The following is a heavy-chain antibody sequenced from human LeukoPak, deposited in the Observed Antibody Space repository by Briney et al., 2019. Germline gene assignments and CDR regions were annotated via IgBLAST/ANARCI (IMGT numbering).Heavy chain of an antibody. CDR1: GYTFTSYG. V-gene: IGHV1-18*01. CDR3: ARDADSSGWYTEPIEH. J-gene: IGHJ4*02. CDR2: ISAYNGNT. Sequence: ASVKVSCKASGYTFTSYGISWVRQAPGHGLEWMGWISAYNGNTNYAQKLQGRVTMTTDTSTSTAYMELRSLRSDDTAVYYCARDADSSGWYTEPIEHWGQGTLVTGS. D-gene: IGHD6-19*01.